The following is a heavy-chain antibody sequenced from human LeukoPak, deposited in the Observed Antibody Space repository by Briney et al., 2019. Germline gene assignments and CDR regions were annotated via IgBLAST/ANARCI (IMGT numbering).Heavy chain of an antibody. CDR3: ARDVAEDADNGEYGWFDP. J-gene: IGHJ5*02. CDR1: GGSFSSHY. Sequence: PSETLSLTCTVSGGSFSSHYWNWIRQPPGKGLEWIGYMYYSGSYNYNPSLRSRVSMSVDRSKNQISLKLTSVTAADTAVYYCARDVAEDADNGEYGWFDPGARERWSPSPQ. CDR2: MYYSGSY. D-gene: IGHD1-1*01. V-gene: IGHV4-59*11.